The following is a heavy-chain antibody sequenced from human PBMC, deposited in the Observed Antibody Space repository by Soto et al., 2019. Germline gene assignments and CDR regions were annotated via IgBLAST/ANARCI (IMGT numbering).Heavy chain of an antibody. CDR2: TYYRSKWFN. CDR1: GDSVSRNNAG. J-gene: IGHJ4*02. V-gene: IGHV6-1*01. Sequence: SQTLSLTCAISGDSVSRNNAGWNWIRQSPSRGLEWLGRTYYRSKWFNDYAVSVKSRITINPDTSKNQFSLQLNSVTPEDTAVYYCTRDYSSDYFDFWGQGXPVTV. D-gene: IGHD1-26*01. CDR3: TRDYSSDYFDF.